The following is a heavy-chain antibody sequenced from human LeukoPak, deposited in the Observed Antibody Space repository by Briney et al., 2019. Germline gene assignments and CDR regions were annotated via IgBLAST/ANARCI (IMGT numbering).Heavy chain of an antibody. V-gene: IGHV3-23*01. J-gene: IGHJ5*02. CDR1: GFMFNMYA. CDR3: TKRLGGTPGP. CDR2: IGGDGIST. D-gene: IGHD1-26*01. Sequence: GGCLRLSCAASGFMFNMYAMTWVRQAPGKGLEWVSAIGGDGISTDYADSVKGRFTISRDNSKNILYLQMNSLRAEDTALYYCTKRLGGTPGPWGLGTLVTVSS.